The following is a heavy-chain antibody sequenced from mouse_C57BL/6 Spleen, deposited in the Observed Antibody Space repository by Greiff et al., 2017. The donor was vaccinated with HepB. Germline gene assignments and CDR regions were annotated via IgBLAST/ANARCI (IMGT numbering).Heavy chain of an antibody. J-gene: IGHJ4*01. V-gene: IGHV1-52*01. D-gene: IGHD2-4*01. CDR3: ARDYYDYDEGSYAMDY. CDR1: GYTFTSYW. Sequence: QVQLQQPGAELVRPGSSVKLSCKASGYTFTSYWMHWVKQRPIQGLEWIGNIYPSDSETHYNQKFKDKATLTVDKSSSTAYMQLSSLTSEDSAVYYCARDYYDYDEGSYAMDYWGQGTSVTVSS. CDR2: IYPSDSET.